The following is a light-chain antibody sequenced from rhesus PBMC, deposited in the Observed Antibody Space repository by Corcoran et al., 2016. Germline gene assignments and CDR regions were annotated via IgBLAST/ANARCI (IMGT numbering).Light chain of an antibody. CDR3: KQDSSRPFT. CDR1: QGICSW. V-gene: IGKV1-22*01. CDR2: KAS. Sequence: DIQMTQSPSSLSASVGDTVTITCRASQGICSWLAWYPQKPGKAPKLLIYKASSLQSGVPSTVSGSGSGTDFTLTIRSLKYEDFATSYCKQDSSRPFTFGHGTKLDIK. J-gene: IGKJ3*01.